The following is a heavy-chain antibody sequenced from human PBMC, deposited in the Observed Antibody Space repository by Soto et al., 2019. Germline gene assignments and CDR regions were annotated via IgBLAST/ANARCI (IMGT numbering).Heavy chain of an antibody. J-gene: IGHJ5*02. V-gene: IGHV4-30-4*01. D-gene: IGHD4-17*01. CDR3: ARESDYGDYGGWFDP. Sequence: QVQLQESGPGLVKPSQTLSLTCTVSGGSISSGDYYWSWIRQPPGKGLEWIGYIYYSGSTYYNPSLKSRVTISVDTSKNQFSLKLSSVTAADTAVYYCARESDYGDYGGWFDPWGQGTLVTVSS. CDR2: IYYSGST. CDR1: GGSISSGDYY.